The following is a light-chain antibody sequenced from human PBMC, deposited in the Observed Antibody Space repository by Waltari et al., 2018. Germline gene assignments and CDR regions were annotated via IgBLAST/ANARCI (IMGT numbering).Light chain of an antibody. V-gene: IGLV6-57*04. CDR2: EDK. Sequence: NFMLPQPHSVSGSPGETVTISCTRSSGSIDSKYVQWYQQRPGSAPTTVIYEDKQRPFGVPDRFSGSTDSSSNSASLTISGLKTEDEAEYYGQSYDTNNRVFGGGTMLTVL. CDR1: SGSIDSKY. CDR3: QSYDTNNRV. J-gene: IGLJ3*02.